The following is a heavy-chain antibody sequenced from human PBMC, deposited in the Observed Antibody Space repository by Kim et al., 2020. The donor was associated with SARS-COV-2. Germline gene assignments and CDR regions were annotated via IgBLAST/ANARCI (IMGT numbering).Heavy chain of an antibody. V-gene: IGHV5-51*01. CDR1: GYSFTSYW. Sequence: GESLKISCKGSGYSFTSYWIGWVRQMPGKGLEWMGIIYPGDSDTRYSPSFQGQVTISADKSISTAYLQWSSLKASDTAMYYCARRSDGSGSHNWFDPWGQGTLVTVSS. D-gene: IGHD3-10*01. J-gene: IGHJ5*02. CDR2: IYPGDSDT. CDR3: ARRSDGSGSHNWFDP.